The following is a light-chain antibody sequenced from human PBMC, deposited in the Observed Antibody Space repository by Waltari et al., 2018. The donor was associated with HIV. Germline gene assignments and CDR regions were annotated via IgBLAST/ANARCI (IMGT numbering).Light chain of an antibody. CDR2: HSA. CDR3: QQYHHWPPFT. J-gene: IGKJ4*01. V-gene: IGKV3D-15*01. Sequence: ILLTQSPATISVSPGGRVELSCRASQHVDDKLSWYQQKPVQSPRLLIYHSAVRAAGVPTRFGGAGSATNFTLTITSLQSEDFALYFCQQYHHWPPFTFGGGSRVELK. CDR1: QHVDDK.